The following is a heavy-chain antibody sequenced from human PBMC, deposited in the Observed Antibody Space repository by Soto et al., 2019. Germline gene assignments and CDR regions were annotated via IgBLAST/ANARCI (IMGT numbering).Heavy chain of an antibody. D-gene: IGHD6-13*01. V-gene: IGHV3-33*01. CDR1: GFTFSSYG. CDR3: AREGAAAGYNWFDP. Sequence: GGSLRLSCAASGFTFSSYGMHWVRQAPGKGLEWVAVIWYDGSNKYYADSVKGRFTISRDNSKNTLYLQMNSLRAEDTAVYYCAREGAAAGYNWFDPWGQGTLVTVSS. CDR2: IWYDGSNK. J-gene: IGHJ5*02.